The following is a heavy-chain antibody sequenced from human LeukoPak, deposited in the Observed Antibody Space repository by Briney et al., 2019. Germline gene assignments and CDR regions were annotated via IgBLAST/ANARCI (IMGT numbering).Heavy chain of an antibody. CDR3: ARRPDYGDYWYFDL. CDR1: GGSISSSGYY. V-gene: IGHV4-39*07. CDR2: IYYSGST. J-gene: IGHJ2*01. D-gene: IGHD4-17*01. Sequence: SETLSLTCTVSGGSISSSGYYWGWIRQPPGKGLEWIGSIYYSGSTNYNPSLKSRVTISVDTSKDQFSLKLRSVTAADTAVYYCARRPDYGDYWYFDLWGRGTLVTVSS.